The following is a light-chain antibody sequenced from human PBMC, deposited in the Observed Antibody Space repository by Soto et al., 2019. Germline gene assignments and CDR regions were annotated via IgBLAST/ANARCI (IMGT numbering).Light chain of an antibody. CDR3: TSYTSSITRYV. CDR2: DVT. CDR1: SNDVGGYNY. V-gene: IGLV2-14*01. Sequence: QSAPTQPASVSGSPGQSITISCTGTSNDVGGYNYVSWYQQDPGKAPKLMIYDVTNRPSGVSNRFSGSKSGNTASLTISGLQAEDEADYYCTSYTSSITRYVFGGGTKLTVL. J-gene: IGLJ3*02.